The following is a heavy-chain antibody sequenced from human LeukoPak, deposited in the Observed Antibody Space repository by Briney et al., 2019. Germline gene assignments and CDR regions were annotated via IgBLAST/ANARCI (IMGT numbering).Heavy chain of an antibody. CDR3: ATVVWRLYYGSGSYPDY. J-gene: IGHJ4*02. CDR1: GYTFTSYG. D-gene: IGHD3-10*01. V-gene: IGHV1-18*01. Sequence: ASVKVSCKASGYTFTSYGISWVRQAPGQGLEWMGWIRAYNGNTNYAQKLQGRITMTTDTSTSTAYMELRSLRSDDTAVYYCATVVWRLYYGSGSYPDYWGQGTLVTVSS. CDR2: IRAYNGNT.